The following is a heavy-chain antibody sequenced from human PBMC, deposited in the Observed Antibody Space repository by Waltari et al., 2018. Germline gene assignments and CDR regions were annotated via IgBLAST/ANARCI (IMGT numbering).Heavy chain of an antibody. D-gene: IGHD3-10*01. Sequence: QVQLVQSGAEVKKPGASVKVSCKVSGYTLTELSMHWVRQAPGKGLEWMGGFEPEDGETIYAQKFQGRVTMTEDTSTDTAYMELSSLRAEDTAVYYCATAMVRGVYPPNWFDPWGQGTLVTVSS. V-gene: IGHV1-24*01. CDR2: FEPEDGET. J-gene: IGHJ5*02. CDR1: GYTLTELS. CDR3: ATAMVRGVYPPNWFDP.